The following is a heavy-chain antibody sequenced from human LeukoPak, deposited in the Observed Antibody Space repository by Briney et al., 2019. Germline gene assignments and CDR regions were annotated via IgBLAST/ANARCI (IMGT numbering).Heavy chain of an antibody. CDR1: GYTFTGYY. J-gene: IGHJ4*02. CDR2: INPNSGGT. CDR3: ARYFDWLLPFDY. D-gene: IGHD3-9*01. V-gene: IGHV1-2*02. Sequence: ASMKVSCKASGYTFTGYYMHWVRPAPGQGLEWMGWINPNSGGTNYAQKFQGRVTMTRDTSISTAYMELSRLRSDDTPVYYCARYFDWLLPFDYWGQGTLVAVSS.